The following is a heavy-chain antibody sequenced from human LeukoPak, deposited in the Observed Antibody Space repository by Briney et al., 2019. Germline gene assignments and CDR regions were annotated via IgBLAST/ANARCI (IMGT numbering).Heavy chain of an antibody. J-gene: IGHJ3*02. V-gene: IGHV3-11*01. CDR1: RFTFSDYY. CDR2: ISSSGSNI. Sequence: TPGGSLRLSCAASRFTFSDYYMSWIRQAPGKGLEWVSYISSSGSNIYYADSVKGRFTISRDNAKNSLYLRMNSLRAEDTAVYYCARDRLGIAATGAFDIWGQGTMVTVSS. D-gene: IGHD6-13*01. CDR3: ARDRLGIAATGAFDI.